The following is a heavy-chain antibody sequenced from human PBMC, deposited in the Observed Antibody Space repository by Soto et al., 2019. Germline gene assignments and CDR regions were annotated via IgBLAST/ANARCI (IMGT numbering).Heavy chain of an antibody. D-gene: IGHD2-15*01. J-gene: IGHJ3*01. CDR2: VYDTDGT. Sequence: GGSLSRSCAAFGLTVSGKKDMAWVRQAPGKGLEWVSGVYDTDGTYYADPVKGRFISSRDNSKTIVYLQMNSLRPEDTAVYYCASSLLQEHAYDLWGLGTAVTVSS. CDR3: ASSLLQEHAYDL. CDR1: GLTVSGKKD. V-gene: IGHV3-53*01.